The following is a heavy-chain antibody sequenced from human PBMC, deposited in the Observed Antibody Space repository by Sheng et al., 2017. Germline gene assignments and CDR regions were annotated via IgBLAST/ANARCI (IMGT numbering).Heavy chain of an antibody. D-gene: IGHD1-26*01. CDR1: GFTFSTSA. V-gene: IGHV3-64D*06. Sequence: EVQLVESGGGLVQPGGSLRLSCSASGFTFSTSAMHWVRQAPGKGLEYVSAISSNGDSTYYAASVKGRFIISRDNSKNTLYLQMSSLRAEDTAVYYCVKVLILGPTSSVGYFDYWGHGT. J-gene: IGHJ4*01. CDR3: VKVLILGPTSSVGYFDY. CDR2: ISSNGDST.